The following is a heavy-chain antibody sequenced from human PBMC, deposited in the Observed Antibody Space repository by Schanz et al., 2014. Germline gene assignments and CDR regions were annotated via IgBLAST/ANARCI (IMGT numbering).Heavy chain of an antibody. CDR2: ISGGGAGT. D-gene: IGHD1-20*01. Sequence: VQLVESGGSVVQPGRSLRLSCAGSGFSFSDYGMTWVRQAPGKGLEWVSAISGGGAGTYYADSVKGRFTISRDNSKNTVYLQMNSLRAGDTAVYYCAKAVRDTITTSDYWGQGTLVTVSS. CDR3: AKAVRDTITTSDY. J-gene: IGHJ4*02. CDR1: GFSFSDYG. V-gene: IGHV3-23*04.